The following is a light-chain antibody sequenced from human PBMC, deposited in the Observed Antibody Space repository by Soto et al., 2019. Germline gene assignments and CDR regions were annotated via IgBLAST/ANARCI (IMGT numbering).Light chain of an antibody. CDR3: QQRSAGVT. CDR1: QSISNY. J-gene: IGKJ5*01. Sequence: EIVLTQSPATLSLSPGERPTLSCRASQSISNYLAWYQHKPGQAPRLLIYDASNRATATPPRFSGSGSGTDFTLTISSLEPDEFAVYYCQQRSAGVTFGQWTRLEIK. V-gene: IGKV3-11*01. CDR2: DAS.